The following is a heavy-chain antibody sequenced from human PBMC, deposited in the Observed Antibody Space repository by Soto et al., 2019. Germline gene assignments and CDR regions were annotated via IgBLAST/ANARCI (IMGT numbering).Heavy chain of an antibody. CDR2: INPSGGRT. J-gene: IGHJ6*03. CDR3: ASLGYCSSTSCHYYDMDV. D-gene: IGHD2-2*01. CDR1: RYTFASYY. V-gene: IGHV1-46*03. Sequence: GAPVKVSCEASRYTFASYYMDLVRHAPVQGLEWMGIINPSGGRTSYAQKFQGRVTMTRDTSTSKVYMELSSLRSEDTAVYYCASLGYCSSTSCHYYDMDVWGKGTTVTVSS.